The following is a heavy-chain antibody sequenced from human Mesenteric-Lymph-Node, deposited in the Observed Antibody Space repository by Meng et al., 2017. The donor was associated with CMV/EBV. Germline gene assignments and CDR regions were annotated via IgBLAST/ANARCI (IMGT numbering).Heavy chain of an antibody. CDR3: ARFTMVRGVLIPGSDP. V-gene: IGHV5-51*01. D-gene: IGHD3-10*01. CDR1: GYSFTSYW. Sequence: GESLKISCQGSGYSFTSYWIGWVRQMPGKGLEWMGIIYPGDSDTRYSPSFQGQVTISADKSISTAYLQWSSLKASDTAMYYCARFTMVRGVLIPGSDPWGQGTLVTVSS. CDR2: IYPGDSDT. J-gene: IGHJ5*02.